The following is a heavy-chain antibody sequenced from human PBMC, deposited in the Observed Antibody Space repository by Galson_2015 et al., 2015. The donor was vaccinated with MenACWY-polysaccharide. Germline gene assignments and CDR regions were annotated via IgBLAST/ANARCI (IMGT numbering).Heavy chain of an antibody. D-gene: IGHD1-1*01. CDR3: ARDRTHTHYLDY. CDR2: IWSDGSNE. CDR1: GFTFSSYG. Sequence: SLRLSCAASGFTFSSYGMHWVRQAPGKGLEWVAVIWSDGSNEYYADSVKGRFTVSRDNSKNTLYLQMNSLRTEDAAVYYCARDRTHTHYLDYWGQGTLVTVSS. V-gene: IGHV3-33*01. J-gene: IGHJ4*02.